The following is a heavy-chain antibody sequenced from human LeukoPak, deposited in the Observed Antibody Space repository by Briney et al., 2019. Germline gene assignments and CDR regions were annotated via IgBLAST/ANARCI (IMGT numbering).Heavy chain of an antibody. CDR3: ARIMEYCSSTSCYYGMDV. CDR1: GGTFNNYA. D-gene: IGHD2-2*01. CDR2: IIPLFRTA. V-gene: IGHV1-69*13. Sequence: SVKVSCKTSGGTFNNYAINWVRQDPGQGLEWMGGIIPLFRTANYAQNFQGRVTITADESTRTAYMELSSLRSEDTAVYYCARIMEYCSSTSCYYGMDVWGQGTTVTVSS. J-gene: IGHJ6*02.